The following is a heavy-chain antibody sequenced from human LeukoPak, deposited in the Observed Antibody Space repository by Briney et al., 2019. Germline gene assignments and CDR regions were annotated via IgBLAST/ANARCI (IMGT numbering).Heavy chain of an antibody. V-gene: IGHV1-2*02. Sequence: ASVKGSCKASGYTFTGYYLHWVRQAPGQGLEWMGWINPNSGGTNYAQKFQGRVTMTRDTSISTAYMELSRLRSDDTALYYCAREGMGGTTLFDYWGQGTLVTVSS. CDR1: GYTFTGYY. CDR2: INPNSGGT. D-gene: IGHD1-26*01. J-gene: IGHJ4*02. CDR3: AREGMGGTTLFDY.